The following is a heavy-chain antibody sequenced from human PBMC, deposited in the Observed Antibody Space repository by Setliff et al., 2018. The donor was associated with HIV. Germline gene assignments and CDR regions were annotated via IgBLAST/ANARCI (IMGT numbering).Heavy chain of an antibody. J-gene: IGHJ3*02. V-gene: IGHV1-46*03. D-gene: IGHD3-22*01. Sequence: ASVKVSCKASGYTFTRYYMHWVRQAPGQGLEWMGMISPSGISTSYAQKLQGRVTMTRDTSTSTAYMELSSLRSEDTAVYYCARDPSPYYSDDSGYPDDAFDIWGQGTMVTVSS. CDR3: ARDPSPYYSDDSGYPDDAFDI. CDR1: GYTFTRYY. CDR2: ISPSGIST.